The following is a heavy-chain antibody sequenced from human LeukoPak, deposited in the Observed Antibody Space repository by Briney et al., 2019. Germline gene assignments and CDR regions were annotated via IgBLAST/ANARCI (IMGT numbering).Heavy chain of an antibody. J-gene: IGHJ4*02. CDR2: IIPILGIA. Sequence: SVKVSCKASGGTFSSYAISWVRQRPGQGLEWMGRIIPILGIANYAQKFQGRVTITADKSTSTAYMELSSLRSEDTAVYYCARDEGYYYDSSGYYYPLDYWGQGTLVTVSS. CDR3: ARDEGYYYDSSGYYYPLDY. D-gene: IGHD3-22*01. CDR1: GGTFSSYA. V-gene: IGHV1-69*04.